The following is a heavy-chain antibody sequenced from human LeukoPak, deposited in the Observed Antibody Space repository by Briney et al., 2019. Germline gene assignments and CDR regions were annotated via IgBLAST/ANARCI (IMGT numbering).Heavy chain of an antibody. CDR3: AREVYSSGGGGAFDI. J-gene: IGHJ3*02. V-gene: IGHV4-61*01. CDR1: GGSVSSGSYY. CDR2: IYNSVRT. D-gene: IGHD6-19*01. Sequence: SETLSLTCIVSGGSVSSGSYYWSWIRQPPGKGLEWIGYIYNSVRTNYNPSLKSRVTISVDTSKNQFSLKLSSVTAADTAVYYCAREVYSSGGGGAFDIWGQGTMVTVSS.